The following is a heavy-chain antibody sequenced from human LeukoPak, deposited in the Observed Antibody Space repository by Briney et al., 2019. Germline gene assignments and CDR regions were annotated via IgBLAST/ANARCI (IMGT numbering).Heavy chain of an antibody. CDR3: ASLPVGAAAGSRPFDY. Sequence: SETLSLTCTVSGGSISSYYWSWIRQPPGKGLEWIGYTYYSGSTNYNPSLKSRVTISVDTSKNQFSLKLSSVTAADTAVYYCASLPVGAAAGSRPFDYWGQGTLVTVSS. CDR2: TYYSGST. D-gene: IGHD6-13*01. CDR1: GGSISSYY. J-gene: IGHJ4*02. V-gene: IGHV4-59*08.